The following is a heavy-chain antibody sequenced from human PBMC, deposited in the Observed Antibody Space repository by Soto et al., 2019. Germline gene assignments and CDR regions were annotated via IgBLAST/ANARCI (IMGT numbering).Heavy chain of an antibody. J-gene: IGHJ4*02. Sequence: EVQLVESGGGLVQPGRSLRLSCIASGFTFGDYTMSWVRQAPGKGLEWVGFIGSKPYGGTAEYAASVKGRFTISRDDSKRFAYLQMNSLKTEDAAVYYCTRSGRDGYNFIDYWGRGTLVTVSS. V-gene: IGHV3-49*04. CDR1: GFTFGDYT. CDR3: TRSGRDGYNFIDY. CDR2: IGSKPYGGTA. D-gene: IGHD5-12*01.